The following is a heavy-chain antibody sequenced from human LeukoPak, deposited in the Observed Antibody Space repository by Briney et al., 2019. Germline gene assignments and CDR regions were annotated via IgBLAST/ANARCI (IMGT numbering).Heavy chain of an antibody. CDR2: VYHSGGT. D-gene: IGHD2-15*01. Sequence: PSETLSLTCIVSGYSISSGYYWDWIRQPPGRGLEWIGSVYHSGGTYYNPSLKSRVTISLDTSKNQFPLKLSSVTAADTAVYYCARDLGVGSGTFDYWGQGTLVTVSS. CDR3: ARDLGVGSGTFDY. J-gene: IGHJ4*02. CDR1: GYSISSGYY. V-gene: IGHV4-38-2*02.